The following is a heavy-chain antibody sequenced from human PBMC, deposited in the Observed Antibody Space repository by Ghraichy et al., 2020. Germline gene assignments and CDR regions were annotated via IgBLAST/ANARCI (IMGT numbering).Heavy chain of an antibody. V-gene: IGHV4-34*01. CDR3: ARGLVGGLRSGYGNYFDY. CDR1: GGSFSGYY. D-gene: IGHD3-3*01. Sequence: SETLSLTCTVSGGSFSGYYWSWIRQPPGKGLEWIGEINHSGSTNYNPSLKSRVTISVDTSKNQFSLKLSSVTAADTAVYYCARGLVGGLRSGYGNYFDYWGQGTLVTVSS. CDR2: INHSGST. J-gene: IGHJ4*02.